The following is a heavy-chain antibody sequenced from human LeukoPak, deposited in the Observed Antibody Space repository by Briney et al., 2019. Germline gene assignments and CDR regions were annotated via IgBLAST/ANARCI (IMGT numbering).Heavy chain of an antibody. J-gene: IGHJ2*01. CDR3: ARVPEYFDL. CDR2: INHSRST. CDR1: GGSISSGGFY. Sequence: PSETLSLTCTVSGGSISSGGFYWTWIRQPPGKGLEWIGQINHSRSTHYNPSLKSRVTISVDTSKNQFSLKLSSVTAADTAVYYCARVPEYFDLWGRGTLVTVSS. V-gene: IGHV4-39*07.